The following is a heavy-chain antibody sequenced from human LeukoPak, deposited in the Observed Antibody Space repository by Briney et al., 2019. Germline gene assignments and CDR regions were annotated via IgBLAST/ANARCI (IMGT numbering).Heavy chain of an antibody. J-gene: IGHJ6*02. Sequence: PGGSLRLSCTASGFTFSSYGMHWVRQALGKGLEWVAVISYDGSNKYYADSVKGRFTISRDNSKNTLYLQMNSLRAEDTAVYYCAKDGPGMDVWGQGTTVTVSS. V-gene: IGHV3-30*18. CDR2: ISYDGSNK. CDR1: GFTFSSYG. CDR3: AKDGPGMDV.